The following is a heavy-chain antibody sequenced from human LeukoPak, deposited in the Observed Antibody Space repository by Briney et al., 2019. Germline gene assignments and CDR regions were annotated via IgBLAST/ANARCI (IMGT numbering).Heavy chain of an antibody. CDR1: GFTLSGYW. Sequence: GGSLRLSCAASGFTLSGYWMHWVRQAPGKGLEWVSRINSDGTSTSYADSMKGRFTISRDNAKNTLSLQMNSLRDEDTAVYYCLRSYCTTSNCYGWFDPWGQGTLVTVSS. J-gene: IGHJ5*02. CDR2: INSDGTST. V-gene: IGHV3-74*01. D-gene: IGHD2-2*01. CDR3: LRSYCTTSNCYGWFDP.